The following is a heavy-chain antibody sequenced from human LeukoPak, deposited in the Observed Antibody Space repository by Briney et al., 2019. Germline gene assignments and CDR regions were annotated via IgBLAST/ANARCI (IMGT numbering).Heavy chain of an antibody. Sequence: RRASVKVSCKASGYTFTSYYMHWVRQAPGQGLEWMGIINPSGGSTSYAQKFQGRVTMTRDMSTSTVYMELSSLRSEDTAAYYCARVAVYDQTIDYWGQGTLVTVSS. V-gene: IGHV1-46*01. CDR1: GYTFTSYY. CDR2: INPSGGST. J-gene: IGHJ4*02. CDR3: ARVAVYDQTIDY. D-gene: IGHD3-3*01.